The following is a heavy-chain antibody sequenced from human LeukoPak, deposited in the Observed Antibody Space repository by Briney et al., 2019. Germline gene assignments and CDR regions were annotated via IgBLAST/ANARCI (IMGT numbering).Heavy chain of an antibody. Sequence: ASVKVSCKASGYTFTSYDINWVRQATGQGLEWMGWMNPNSGNTGYAQKFQGRVTITRNTSISTAYMELSSLRSEDTTVYYCARGAYKQLVLLYYYYMDVWGKGTTVTVSS. V-gene: IGHV1-8*03. CDR2: MNPNSGNT. CDR3: ARGAYKQLVLLYYYYMDV. D-gene: IGHD6-13*01. CDR1: GYTFTSYD. J-gene: IGHJ6*03.